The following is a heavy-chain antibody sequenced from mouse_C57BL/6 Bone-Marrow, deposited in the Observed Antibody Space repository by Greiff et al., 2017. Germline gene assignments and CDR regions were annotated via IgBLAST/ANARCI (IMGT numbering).Heavy chain of an antibody. J-gene: IGHJ4*01. CDR2: ISNGGGST. CDR3: ARITTVVATDYAMDY. V-gene: IGHV5-12*01. Sequence: DVHLVESGGGLVKPGGSLKLSCAASGFTFSSYAMYWVRQTPEKRLEWVAYISNGGGSTYYPDTVKGRFTISRDNAKNTLYLQMSRLKSEDTAMYYCARITTVVATDYAMDYWGQGTSVTVSS. D-gene: IGHD1-1*01. CDR1: GFTFSSYA.